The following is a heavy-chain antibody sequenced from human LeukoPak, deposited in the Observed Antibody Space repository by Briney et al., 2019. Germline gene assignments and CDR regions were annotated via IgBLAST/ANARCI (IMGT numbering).Heavy chain of an antibody. Sequence: GESLKISCKGSGYSFTSYWIGWVRQMPGKGLEWMGIIYPGDSDTRYSPSFQGQVTISADKSISTAYLQWSSLKGSDTAIYYCARHLASSTWSAFDIWGQGTMVTVSS. V-gene: IGHV5-51*01. CDR1: GYSFTSYW. J-gene: IGHJ3*02. D-gene: IGHD6-6*01. CDR3: ARHLASSTWSAFDI. CDR2: IYPGDSDT.